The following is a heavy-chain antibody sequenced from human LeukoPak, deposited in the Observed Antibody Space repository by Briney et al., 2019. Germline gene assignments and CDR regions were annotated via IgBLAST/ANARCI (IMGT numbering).Heavy chain of an antibody. D-gene: IGHD5-18*01. CDR1: GVTFSSYA. J-gene: IGHJ4*02. CDR3: AKDLSSPYSYGLAGLDY. V-gene: IGHV3-23*01. Sequence: GGSLRLSCAASGVTFSSYAMSWVRKAPGKGLEWVSAISGSGGSTYYADSVKGRFTISRDNSKNTLYLQMNSLRAEDTAVYYCAKDLSSPYSYGLAGLDYWGQGTLVTVSS. CDR2: ISGSGGST.